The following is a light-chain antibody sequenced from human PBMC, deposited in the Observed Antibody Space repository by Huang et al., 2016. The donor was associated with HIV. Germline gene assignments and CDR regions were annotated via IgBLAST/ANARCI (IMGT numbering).Light chain of an antibody. CDR3: QQYDNWPLT. J-gene: IGKJ4*01. CDR2: GAS. CDR1: PSVSSN. V-gene: IGKV3-15*01. Sequence: EIVMTQSPATLSVSPGERATLSCRASPSVSSNLAWYQQKPGQAPGRLSYGASTRATGFPARFSGSGSGTEFTLTINSLQSEDFATYYCQQYDNWPLTFGGGTRVEIK.